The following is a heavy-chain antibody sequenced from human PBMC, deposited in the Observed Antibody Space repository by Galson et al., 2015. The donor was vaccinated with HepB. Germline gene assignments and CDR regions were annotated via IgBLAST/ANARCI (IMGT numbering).Heavy chain of an antibody. D-gene: IGHD3-9*01. CDR3: ARNYDILTDQDPLFY. CDR1: GYTFTSYA. Sequence: SVKVSCKASGYTFTSYAMHWVRQAPGQRLEWMGWINAGNGNTKYSQKFQGRVTITRDTSASTAYMELSSLRSEDTAVYYCARNYDILTDQDPLFYWGQGTLVTVSS. V-gene: IGHV1-3*01. CDR2: INAGNGNT. J-gene: IGHJ4*02.